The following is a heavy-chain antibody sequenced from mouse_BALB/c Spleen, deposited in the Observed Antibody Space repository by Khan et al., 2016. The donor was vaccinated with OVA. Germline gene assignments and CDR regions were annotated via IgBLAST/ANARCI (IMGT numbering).Heavy chain of an antibody. CDR2: LNTYTGEP. V-gene: IGHV9-3-1*01. Sequence: QIQLVQSGPEVKKPGETVKISCKASGYSFTNYGMNWVRQAPGKGLKWMGWLNTYTGEPTYADDFKGRFAFSLETSASTAYLQINNLKNEDTATYFGASGGYWYFEVWGAGTTVTVSS. CDR1: GYSFTNYG. CDR3: ASGGYWYFEV. J-gene: IGHJ1*01. D-gene: IGHD1-1*02.